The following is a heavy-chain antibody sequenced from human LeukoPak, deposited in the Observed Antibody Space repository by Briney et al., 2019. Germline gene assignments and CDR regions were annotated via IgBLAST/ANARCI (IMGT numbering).Heavy chain of an antibody. CDR3: ARVYSSGTYNWFDP. D-gene: IGHD6-19*01. J-gene: IGHJ5*02. CDR2: ISSSGSTI. V-gene: IGHV3-11*01. CDR1: GFTFSDYY. Sequence: PGGSLRLSCAASGFTFSDYYMSWIRQAPGKGLEWVSYISSSGSTIYYADSVKGRFTISRDNAKNSLYLQMNSLRAEDTAVYYCARVYSSGTYNWFDPWGQGTLVTVSS.